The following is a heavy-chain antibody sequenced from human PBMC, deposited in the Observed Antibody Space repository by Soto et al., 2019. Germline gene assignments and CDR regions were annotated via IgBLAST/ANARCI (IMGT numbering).Heavy chain of an antibody. CDR1: GGSFSSGDYY. CDR2: IYYTGST. J-gene: IGHJ6*02. V-gene: IGHV4-30-4*01. D-gene: IGHD4-17*01. CDR3: ARIHFGDEPSYYYYGMDV. Sequence: PSETLSLTCTVSGGSFSSGDYYWSWVRQPSGKGLEWIGYIYYTGSTFNNPSLKSRVSISIDTSKTQFSLKLSSVTAADTAVYYCARIHFGDEPSYYYYGMDVWGQGTTVTV.